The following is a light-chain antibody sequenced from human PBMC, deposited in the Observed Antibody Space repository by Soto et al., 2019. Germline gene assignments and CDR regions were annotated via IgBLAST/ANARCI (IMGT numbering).Light chain of an antibody. CDR1: QGVRGN. CDR2: GAS. J-gene: IGKJ1*01. Sequence: EILMTQSPATLSVSPGERATLSWRASQGVRGNVAWYQHKPGQSPRLLIYGASSRATGIPGRFSGSGSGTEFTLTISIQEPDDSAVYYCQRHLGVRTFGQGTKVDIK. V-gene: IGKV3-15*01. CDR3: QRHLGVRT.